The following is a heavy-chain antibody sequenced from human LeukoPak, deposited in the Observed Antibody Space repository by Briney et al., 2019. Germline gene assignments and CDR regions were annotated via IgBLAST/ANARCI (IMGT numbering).Heavy chain of an antibody. CDR2: ISSSSSII. Sequence: GGSLRLSCAASGFTFSSYSMNWVRQAPGKGLEWVSYISSSSSIIYYADSVKGRFTISRDNAKNSLYLQMNSLRAEDTAVYYCARGSDYKLVDYWGQGTLVTVSS. D-gene: IGHD4-11*01. J-gene: IGHJ4*02. V-gene: IGHV3-48*01. CDR1: GFTFSSYS. CDR3: ARGSDYKLVDY.